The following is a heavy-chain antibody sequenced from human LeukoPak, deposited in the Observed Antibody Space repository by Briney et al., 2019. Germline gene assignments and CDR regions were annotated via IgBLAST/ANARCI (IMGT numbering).Heavy chain of an antibody. V-gene: IGHV1-69*05. CDR1: GGTFSSYA. D-gene: IGHD4-11*01. CDR3: AIWSLSDKYSRQYYYMDV. CDR2: IIPIYGTP. Sequence: SVKVSCKASGGTFSSYAISWVRQAPGQGLEWMGGIIPIYGTPNYAQKFQGRVTITTDESTSTAYMELSSLISEDTAVYYCAIWSLSDKYSRQYYYMDVWGKGTTVTISS. J-gene: IGHJ6*03.